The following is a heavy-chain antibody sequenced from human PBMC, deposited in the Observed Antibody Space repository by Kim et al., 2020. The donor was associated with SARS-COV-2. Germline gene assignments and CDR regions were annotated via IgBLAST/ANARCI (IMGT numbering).Heavy chain of an antibody. Sequence: GGSLRLSCGASGFTFTNFALSWVRQAPGKGLEWVSGFSDTGRSTYYADSVKGRFTISRDNAKNTLYLQMNNLRPDDTAIYYCAKAVDKVKWLGGKLGSGYPKWPVDSWGQGTLGTVSA. CDR3: AKAVDKVKWLGGKLGSGYPKWPVDS. CDR1: GFTFTNFA. V-gene: IGHV3-23*01. D-gene: IGHD3-10*01. CDR2: FSDTGRST. J-gene: IGHJ4*02.